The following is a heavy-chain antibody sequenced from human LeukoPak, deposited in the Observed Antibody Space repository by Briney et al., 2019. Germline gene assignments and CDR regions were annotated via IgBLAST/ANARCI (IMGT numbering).Heavy chain of an antibody. CDR3: ATDESNSFFF. CDR2: ISSSSSYI. V-gene: IGHV3-21*03. J-gene: IGHJ4*02. CDR1: GFTFSSYS. D-gene: IGHD2/OR15-2a*01. Sequence: GGSLRLSCAASGFTFSSYSMNWVRQAPGKGLEWVSSISSSSSYIYYADSVKGRFTISRDNAKNSLYLQMSGLRTEDTAVYYCATDESNSFFFWGQGTLVTVSS.